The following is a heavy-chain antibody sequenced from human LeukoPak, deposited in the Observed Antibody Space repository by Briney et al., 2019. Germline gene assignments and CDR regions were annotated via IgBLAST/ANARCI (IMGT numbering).Heavy chain of an antibody. CDR2: ISSSSSYI. CDR3: ARDGAGGDGY. D-gene: IGHD2-21*02. CDR1: GFTFSSYS. Sequence: GGSLRLSCAASGFTFSSYSMNWVRQAPGKGMEWVSSISSSSSYIYYADSVKGRFTISRDNAKNSLYLQMNSLRAEDTAVYYCARDGAGGDGYWGQGTLVTVSS. J-gene: IGHJ4*02. V-gene: IGHV3-21*01.